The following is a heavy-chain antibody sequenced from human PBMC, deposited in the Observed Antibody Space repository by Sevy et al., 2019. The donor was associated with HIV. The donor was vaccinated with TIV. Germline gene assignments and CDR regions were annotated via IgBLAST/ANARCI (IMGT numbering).Heavy chain of an antibody. CDR2: IKSKTDGGTR. V-gene: IGHV3-15*01. Sequence: GGSLRLSCVASGFTFSNAWMSWVRQAPGKGLEWVGRIKSKTDGGTRDFAAPVKGRFAIARDDSKNTLSLQMDSLKTEDTALYYCTAGVGISDFDYWGQGILVTVSP. CDR1: GFTFSNAW. CDR3: TAGVGISDFDY. D-gene: IGHD1-26*01. J-gene: IGHJ4*02.